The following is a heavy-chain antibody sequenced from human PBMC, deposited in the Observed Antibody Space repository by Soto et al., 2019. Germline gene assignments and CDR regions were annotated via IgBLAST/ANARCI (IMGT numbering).Heavy chain of an antibody. V-gene: IGHV3-23*01. CDR1: GFTFSSCG. Sequence: PGGSLRLSCAASGFTFSSCGMSWVRQAPGKGLEWVSAISGNGSNKYYADSVKGRFTISRDNSKNTLYLQMNSLRAEDTAVYYCAKDLNYYDSSGARSKVVTRYYGMDVWGQGTTVTVSS. CDR3: AKDLNYYDSSGARSKVVTRYYGMDV. CDR2: ISGNGSNK. D-gene: IGHD3-22*01. J-gene: IGHJ6*02.